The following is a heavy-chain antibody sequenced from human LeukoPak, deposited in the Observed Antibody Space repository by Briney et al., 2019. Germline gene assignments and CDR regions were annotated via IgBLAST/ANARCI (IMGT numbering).Heavy chain of an antibody. CDR3: ARYNTYYDILTGPYYYYYMDV. Sequence: ASVKVSCKASGGTFSSYAISWVRQAPGQGLEWMGGIIPIFGTANYAQKFQGRVTITADKSTSTAYMELSSLRSEDTAVHYCARYNTYYDILTGPYYYYYMDVWGKGTTVTVSS. J-gene: IGHJ6*03. CDR2: IIPIFGTA. D-gene: IGHD3-9*01. V-gene: IGHV1-69*06. CDR1: GGTFSSYA.